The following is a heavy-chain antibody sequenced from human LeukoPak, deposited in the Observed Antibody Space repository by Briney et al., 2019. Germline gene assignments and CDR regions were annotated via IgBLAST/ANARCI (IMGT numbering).Heavy chain of an antibody. J-gene: IGHJ4*02. CDR3: ARSNPPIYYYDSSGYSHFDY. CDR2: INPNSGGT. CDR1: GYTFTGYY. Sequence: GASVKVSCKASGYTFTGYYMHWVRQAPGQGLEWMGWINPNSGGTNYAQKFQGRVTMTRDTSTSTVYMELSSLRSEDTAVYYCARSNPPIYYYDSSGYSHFDYWGQGTLVTVSS. D-gene: IGHD3-22*01. V-gene: IGHV1-2*02.